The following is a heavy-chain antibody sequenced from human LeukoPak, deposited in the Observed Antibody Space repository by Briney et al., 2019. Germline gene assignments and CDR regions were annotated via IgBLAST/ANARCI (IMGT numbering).Heavy chain of an antibody. CDR2: ISSSSSTI. D-gene: IGHD3-16*01. CDR3: ARGDTSSEVWVDY. J-gene: IGHJ4*02. V-gene: IGHV3-48*01. Sequence: RSGGSLRLSCAASGFTFSSYSMNWVRQAPGKGLEWVSYISSSSSTIYYADSVKGRFTISRDNAKNSLYLQMDSLRAEDTAVYYCARGDTSSEVWVDYWGQGTLVTVSS. CDR1: GFTFSSYS.